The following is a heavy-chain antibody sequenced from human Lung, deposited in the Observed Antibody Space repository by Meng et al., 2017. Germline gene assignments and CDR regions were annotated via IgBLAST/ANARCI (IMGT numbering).Heavy chain of an antibody. J-gene: IGHJ1*01. CDR1: GFTFTDHW. CDR2: INRDGTKP. Sequence: EVQLVESGGGLVPPGGSLRLSCAASGFTFTDHWMHWVRQGPGKGLVWVSRINRDGTKPTYADSVKGRFTISRDNAKNTLYLQMNNLRAEDMAFYYCTNDRLNHWGQGALVTVSS. D-gene: IGHD1-1*01. CDR3: TNDRLNH. V-gene: IGHV3-74*01.